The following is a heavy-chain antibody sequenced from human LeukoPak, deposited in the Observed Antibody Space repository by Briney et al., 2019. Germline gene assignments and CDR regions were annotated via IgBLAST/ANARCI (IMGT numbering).Heavy chain of an antibody. J-gene: IGHJ6*02. Sequence: PGGSLRLSCAASGFTFSSYAINWVRQAPGKGLEWVSLISGSGGSTYYADSVKGRFTISRDNSNNTLYLQMNSLRAEDTAVYYCARDTSIRGYSYGYGMDVWGQGTTVTVSS. CDR1: GFTFSSYA. CDR2: ISGSGGST. D-gene: IGHD5-18*01. CDR3: ARDTSIRGYSYGYGMDV. V-gene: IGHV3-23*01.